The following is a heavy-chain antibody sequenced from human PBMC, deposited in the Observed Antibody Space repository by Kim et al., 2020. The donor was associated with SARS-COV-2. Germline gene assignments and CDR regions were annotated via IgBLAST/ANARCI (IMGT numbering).Heavy chain of an antibody. D-gene: IGHD3-10*01. Sequence: GGSTYYADSVKGRFTISRDNSKNTLYLQMNSLRAEDTAVYYCAKVRGFPYWGQGTLVTVSS. CDR2: GGST. V-gene: IGHV3-23*01. J-gene: IGHJ4*02. CDR3: AKVRGFPY.